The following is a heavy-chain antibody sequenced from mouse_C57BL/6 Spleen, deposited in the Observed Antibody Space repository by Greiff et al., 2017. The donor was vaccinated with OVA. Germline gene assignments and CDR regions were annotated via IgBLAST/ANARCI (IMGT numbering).Heavy chain of an antibody. Sequence: EVKLMESGPVLVKPGASVKMSCKASGYTFTDYYMNWVKQSHGKSLEWIGVINPYNGGTSYNQKFKGKATLTVDKSSSTAYMELNSLTSEDSAVYYCARYDYDGGYAMDYWGQGTSVTVSS. CDR3: ARYDYDGGYAMDY. D-gene: IGHD2-4*01. V-gene: IGHV1-19*01. CDR1: GYTFTDYY. J-gene: IGHJ4*01. CDR2: INPYNGGT.